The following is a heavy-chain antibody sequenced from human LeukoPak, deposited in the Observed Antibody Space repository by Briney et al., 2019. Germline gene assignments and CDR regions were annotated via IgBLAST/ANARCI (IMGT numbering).Heavy chain of an antibody. D-gene: IGHD2-2*01. CDR2: IYYSGST. Sequence: SETLSLTCTVSGGSISSGDYYWSWIRQPPGKGLEWIGYIYYSGSTYYNPSLKSRVTISVDTSKNQFSLKLSSVTAADTAVYYCARVSGLVVPAAILFDYWGQGTLVTVSS. J-gene: IGHJ4*02. CDR1: GGSISSGDYY. CDR3: ARVSGLVVPAAILFDY. V-gene: IGHV4-30-4*08.